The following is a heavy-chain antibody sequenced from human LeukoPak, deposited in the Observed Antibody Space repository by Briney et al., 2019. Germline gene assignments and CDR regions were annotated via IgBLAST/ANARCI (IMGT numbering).Heavy chain of an antibody. Sequence: PGGSLRLSCAATGFTFSTAAMSRVRQAPGKGLEWVSAISGNGGSTYYADSVKGRFTISRDNSKNTLYLQMNSLRAEDTAVYYCAKSDSYYFDYWGQGTLVTVSS. CDR3: AKSDSYYFDY. D-gene: IGHD2-21*02. CDR1: GFTFSTAA. CDR2: ISGNGGST. V-gene: IGHV3-23*01. J-gene: IGHJ4*02.